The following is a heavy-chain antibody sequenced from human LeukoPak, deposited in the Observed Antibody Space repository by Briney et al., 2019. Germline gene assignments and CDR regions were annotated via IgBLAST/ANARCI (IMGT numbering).Heavy chain of an antibody. J-gene: IGHJ4*02. CDR3: ARKRSSSWYRFDY. CDR1: GFTFSSYE. Sequence: GGSLRLSCAASGFTFSSYEMNWVRQAPGKGLEWVSYISSSGSTIYYADSVKGRFTISRDNAKNSLYLQMNSLRAEDTAVYYCARKRSSSWYRFDYWGQGTLVTVSS. V-gene: IGHV3-48*03. CDR2: ISSSGSTI. D-gene: IGHD6-13*01.